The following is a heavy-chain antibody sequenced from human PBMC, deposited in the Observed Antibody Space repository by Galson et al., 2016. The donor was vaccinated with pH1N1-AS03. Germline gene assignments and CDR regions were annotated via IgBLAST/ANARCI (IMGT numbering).Heavy chain of an antibody. J-gene: IGHJ4*02. Sequence: PALVKPTQTLTLTCSFSGFTLTSPGVCVTWVRQSPGKAPEWLATIASDDDKYYTTSLKTRLTIPNDTSKTQVVLTITNMDPVDTPTYYCARVWGAAAGYFDYWGPGKLVVVSS. CDR3: ARVWGAAAGYFDY. CDR2: IASDDDK. CDR1: GFTLTSPGVC. V-gene: IGHV2-70*20. D-gene: IGHD6-13*01.